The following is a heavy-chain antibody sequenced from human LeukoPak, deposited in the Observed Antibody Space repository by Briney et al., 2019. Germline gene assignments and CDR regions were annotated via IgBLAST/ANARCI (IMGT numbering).Heavy chain of an antibody. CDR3: ASRLRGYCSSTSCS. CDR1: GYTFTGYY. J-gene: IGHJ5*02. D-gene: IGHD2-2*01. V-gene: IGHV1-2*02. CDR2: INPNSGGT. Sequence: ATVKVSCKASGYTFTGYYMHWVRQAPGQGLEWMGWINPNSGGTNYAQKFQGRVTMTRDTSISTAYMELSRLRSDDTAAYYCASRLRGYCSSTSCSWGQGTLVTVPS.